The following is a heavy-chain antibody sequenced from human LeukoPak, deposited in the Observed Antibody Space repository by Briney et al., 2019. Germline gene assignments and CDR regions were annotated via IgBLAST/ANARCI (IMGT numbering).Heavy chain of an antibody. CDR1: GGTFSSYA. CDR2: IIPIFGTA. J-gene: IGHJ4*02. V-gene: IGHV1-69*05. CDR3: ARVKYSSGWYYFDY. Sequence: SVKVTCKASGGTFSSYAISWVRQAPGQGLEWMGRIIPIFGTANYAQKFQGRVTITTDESTSTAYMELSSLRSEDTAVYYCARVKYSSGWYYFDYWGQGTLVTVSS. D-gene: IGHD6-19*01.